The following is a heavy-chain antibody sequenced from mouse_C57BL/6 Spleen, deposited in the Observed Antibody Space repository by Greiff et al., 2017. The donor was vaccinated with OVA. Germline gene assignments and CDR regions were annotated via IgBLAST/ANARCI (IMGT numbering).Heavy chain of an antibody. CDR2: INPSTGGT. CDR1: GYSFTGYY. Sequence: EVQLQQSGPELVKPGASVKISCKASGYSFTGYYMNWVKQSPEKSLEWIGEINPSTGGTTYNQKFKAKATLTVDKSSSTAYMKLKSLTSEDSAVYYCARAPSYGSSFYFDYWGQGTTLTVSS. D-gene: IGHD1-1*01. CDR3: ARAPSYGSSFYFDY. J-gene: IGHJ2*01. V-gene: IGHV1-42*01.